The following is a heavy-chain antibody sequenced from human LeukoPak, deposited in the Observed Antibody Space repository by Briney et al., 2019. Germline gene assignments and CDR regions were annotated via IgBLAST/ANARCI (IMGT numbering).Heavy chain of an antibody. CDR2: IYSGGST. J-gene: IGHJ6*02. Sequence: GGSLRLSCAASGFTVSSNYMSWVRQAPGKGLEWVSVIYSGGSTYYADSVKGRFTISRDNSKNTLYLQMNSLRTEDTAVYYCARDMVSSSWYGMDVWGQGTTVIVSS. V-gene: IGHV3-66*01. CDR3: ARDMVSSSWYGMDV. CDR1: GFTVSSNY. D-gene: IGHD6-13*01.